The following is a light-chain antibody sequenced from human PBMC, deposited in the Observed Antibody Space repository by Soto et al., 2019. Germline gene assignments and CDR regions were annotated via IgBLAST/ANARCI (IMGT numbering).Light chain of an antibody. CDR2: DVS. CDR3: SSYTSSSVV. CDR1: SSDVGGYNY. J-gene: IGLJ2*01. V-gene: IGLV2-14*01. Sequence: QSALTQPASVSGSPGQSITISCTGTSSDVGGYNYVSWYQQHPGKAPKLMIYDVSNRPSGVSNRCSGSKSGNTASLTISGLQAEEEADYYCSSYTSSSVVFGGGTKLTVL.